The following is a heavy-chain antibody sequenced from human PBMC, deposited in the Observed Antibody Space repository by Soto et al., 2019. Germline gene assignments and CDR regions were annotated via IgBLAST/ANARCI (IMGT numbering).Heavy chain of an antibody. CDR3: AKDRGGNYYYYYGMDV. Sequence: GGSLRLSCAASGFTFSSYSMRWVRQAPGKGLVWVSCINSSGSSTFYADSVKGRFTISRDNSKNTLYLQMNSLRAEDTAVYYCAKDRGGNYYYYYGMDVWGQGTTVTVSS. CDR2: INSSGSST. J-gene: IGHJ6*02. V-gene: IGHV3-74*01. CDR1: GFTFSSYS.